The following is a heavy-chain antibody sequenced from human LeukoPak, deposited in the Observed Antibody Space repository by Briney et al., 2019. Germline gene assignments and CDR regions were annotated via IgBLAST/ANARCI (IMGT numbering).Heavy chain of an antibody. V-gene: IGHV3-66*01. CDR2: IYSGDNT. CDR3: ARDKPDAAGSSAWYWAA. J-gene: IGHJ1*01. CDR1: GFTVGTNY. Sequence: GGSLRLSCTGSGFTVGTNYMSWVRQAPGKGLEWVSIIYSGDNTYYVDSVKGRFTTSRDNARSTVFLQMNSLRVEDTAVYYCARDKPDAAGSSAWYWAAWGQGTLVIVSS. D-gene: IGHD2-8*02.